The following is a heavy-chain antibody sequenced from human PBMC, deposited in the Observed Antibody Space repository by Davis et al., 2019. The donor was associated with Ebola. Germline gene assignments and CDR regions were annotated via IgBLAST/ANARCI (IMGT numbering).Heavy chain of an antibody. V-gene: IGHV3-23*01. J-gene: IGHJ6*02. CDR2: MSGSGGST. Sequence: SLNIPCAAPGFTFSNYAMSWVRQAPGKGLEWVSGMSGSGGSTYYADPVKGRFTISRDNSKNTLYLQMNSLRAEDTAVYYCARDQGSSWYGVYYYYGMDVWGQGTTVTVSS. CDR3: ARDQGSSWYGVYYYYGMDV. CDR1: GFTFSNYA. D-gene: IGHD6-13*01.